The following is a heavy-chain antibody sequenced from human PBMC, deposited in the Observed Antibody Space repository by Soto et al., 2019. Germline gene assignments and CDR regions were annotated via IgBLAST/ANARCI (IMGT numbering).Heavy chain of an antibody. V-gene: IGHV1-69*02. CDR3: ARCEADIVVVPAAISDYYYYMDV. D-gene: IGHD2-2*01. J-gene: IGHJ6*03. Sequence: QVQLVQSGAEVKKPGSSVKVSCKASGGTFSSYTISWVRQAPGQGLEWMGRIIPILGIANYAQKFQGRVTITADKSTSTAYMELRSLRSEDTAVYYCARCEADIVVVPAAISDYYYYMDVWGKGTTVTVSS. CDR1: GGTFSSYT. CDR2: IIPILGIA.